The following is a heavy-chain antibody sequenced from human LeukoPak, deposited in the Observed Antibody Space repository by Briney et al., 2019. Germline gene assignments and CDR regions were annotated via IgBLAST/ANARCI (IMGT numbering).Heavy chain of an antibody. CDR3: AKAFQTYGELSFDV. D-gene: IGHD4-17*01. CDR2: VSGSASNT. J-gene: IGHJ4*02. Sequence: GGSLRLSCAASGFTFSNYSMSCVRQAPGGGLEWVSTVSGSASNTYYADSVKGRFTISRDNSKTTLYLQMNSLRADATDVYYCAKAFQTYGELSFDVWGQGTLVAVSS. CDR1: GFTFSNYS. V-gene: IGHV3-23*01.